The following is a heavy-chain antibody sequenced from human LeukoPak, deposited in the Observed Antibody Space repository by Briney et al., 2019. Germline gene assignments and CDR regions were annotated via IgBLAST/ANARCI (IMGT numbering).Heavy chain of an antibody. CDR2: IAGSSGYI. CDR1: GFTFSSYT. CDR3: ARDRGAYCGGDCYLGFDY. J-gene: IGHJ4*01. Sequence: GGSPRLSCAASGFTFSSYTMNWVRQAPGKGLEWVSSIAGSSGYISYADSVKGRFTISRDNAKKSLYLQMTSMTGEDTAVYYCARDRGAYCGGDCYLGFDYWGRGTRVTVSS. V-gene: IGHV3-21*01. D-gene: IGHD2-21*02.